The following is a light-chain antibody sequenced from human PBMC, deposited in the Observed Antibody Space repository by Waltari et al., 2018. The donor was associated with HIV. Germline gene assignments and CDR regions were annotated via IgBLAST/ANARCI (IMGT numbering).Light chain of an antibody. CDR1: SRHVGGYDF. CDR3: SSYAGGNNLV. Sequence: HSALTKPPCASGSPGQSDGIPCTETSRHVGGYDFADWYQQHPGKATKLMLFEVTTRPSGVPARFSGSKTGNAASLTFSGLQADDEGDYSCSSYAGGNNLVFGGGTKLTVL. J-gene: IGLJ2*01. V-gene: IGLV2-8*01. CDR2: EVT.